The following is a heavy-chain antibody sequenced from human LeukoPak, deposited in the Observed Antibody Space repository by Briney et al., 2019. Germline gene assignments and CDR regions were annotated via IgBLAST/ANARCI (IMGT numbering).Heavy chain of an antibody. D-gene: IGHD3-10*01. Sequence: AVRVSRMTSGGTFLNYVIRGVRHAPGQGVEWRGRLIPILGIANYAQKIQARVTLTADKSTSTGYMELSRLRSDNTAVYYCARASQDYYGSGSYYRGGDAFDIWGQGTMVTVSS. CDR2: LIPILGIA. CDR1: GGTFLNYV. J-gene: IGHJ3*02. CDR3: ARASQDYYGSGSYYRGGDAFDI. V-gene: IGHV1-69*04.